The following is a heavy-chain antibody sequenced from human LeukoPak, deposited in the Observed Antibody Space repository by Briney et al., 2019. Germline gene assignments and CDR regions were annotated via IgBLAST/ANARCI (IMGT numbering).Heavy chain of an antibody. Sequence: SSETLSLTCAVYGGSFSGYYWSWIRQPPGKGLEWTGEINHSGSTNYNPSLKSRVTISVDTSKNQFSLKLSSVTAADTAVYYCARGVSVYYDILTGYYYYYYMDVWGKGTTVTVSS. D-gene: IGHD3-9*01. CDR3: ARGVSVYYDILTGYYYYYYMDV. J-gene: IGHJ6*03. V-gene: IGHV4-34*01. CDR1: GGSFSGYY. CDR2: INHSGST.